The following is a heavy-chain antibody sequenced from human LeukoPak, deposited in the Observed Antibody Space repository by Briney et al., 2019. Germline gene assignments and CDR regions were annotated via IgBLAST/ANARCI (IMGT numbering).Heavy chain of an antibody. Sequence: PGGSLRLSCAASGFTFSSYGMHWVRQAPGKGLEWVAVISYDGSNKYYADSVKGRFTISRGNSKNTLYLQMNSLRAEDTAVYYCARDEGDGYKELDYWGQGTLVTVSS. D-gene: IGHD5-24*01. CDR3: ARDEGDGYKELDY. CDR1: GFTFSSYG. V-gene: IGHV3-30*03. CDR2: ISYDGSNK. J-gene: IGHJ4*02.